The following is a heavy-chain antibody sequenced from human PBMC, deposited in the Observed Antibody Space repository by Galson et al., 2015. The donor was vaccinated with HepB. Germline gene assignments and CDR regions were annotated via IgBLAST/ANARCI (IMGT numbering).Heavy chain of an antibody. CDR1: GYTFTSYG. D-gene: IGHD4-17*01. V-gene: IGHV1-18*01. CDR3: AVMTTVTQSSYSYYMDV. J-gene: IGHJ6*03. Sequence: SVKVSCKASGYTFTSYGISWVRQAPGQGLEWMGGISAYNGNTNYIQKVQGRVTMTTDTSTSTAYMELRSLRSDDTAVYYCAVMTTVTQSSYSYYMDVWGKGTTVIVSS. CDR2: ISAYNGNT.